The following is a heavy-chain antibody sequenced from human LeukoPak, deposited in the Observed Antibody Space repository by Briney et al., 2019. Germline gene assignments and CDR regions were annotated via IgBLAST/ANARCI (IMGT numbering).Heavy chain of an antibody. CDR1: GFTFSDYY. V-gene: IGHV3-11*04. CDR2: ISSSGSTI. Sequence: KPGGSLRLSCAASGFTFSDYYMSWIRQAPGKGLEWVSYISSSGSTIYYADSVKGRFTISRDNANNSLYMQMNSLRAEDTTVYYCAREATSGPGQFAFDIWGQGTMVTVSS. CDR3: AREATSGPGQFAFDI. D-gene: IGHD3-10*01. J-gene: IGHJ3*02.